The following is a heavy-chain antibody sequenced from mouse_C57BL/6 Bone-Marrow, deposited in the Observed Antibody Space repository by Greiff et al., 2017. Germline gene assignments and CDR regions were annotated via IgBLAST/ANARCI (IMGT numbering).Heavy chain of an antibody. J-gene: IGHJ4*01. CDR3: ARSDGYYDRIWYAMDY. V-gene: IGHV1-54*01. CDR1: GYAFTNYL. D-gene: IGHD2-3*01. CDR2: INPGSGGT. Sequence: VQLQQSGAELVRPGTSVKVSCKASGYAFTNYLIEWVKQRPGQGLEWIGVINPGSGGTNYNVKFKGKATLTADKSSSTAYMQLSSLTSEDSAVYFCARSDGYYDRIWYAMDYWGQGTSVTVSS.